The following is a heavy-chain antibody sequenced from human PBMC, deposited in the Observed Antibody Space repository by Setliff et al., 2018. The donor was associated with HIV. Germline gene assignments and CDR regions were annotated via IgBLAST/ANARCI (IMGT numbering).Heavy chain of an antibody. CDR2: IFYTGST. D-gene: IGHD2-21*02. CDR3: VRDPPLTPTDADHPFDI. CDR1: AGSISGSLYY. Sequence: PSETLSLTCTVSAGSISGSLYYWGWIRQPPGKGLEWIGSIFYTGSTYYSPSLKSRVTVSVDTSKNQFSLKLSSVTAADTAIYYCVRDPPLTPTDADHPFDIWGQGTMVTVSS. V-gene: IGHV4-39*02. J-gene: IGHJ3*02.